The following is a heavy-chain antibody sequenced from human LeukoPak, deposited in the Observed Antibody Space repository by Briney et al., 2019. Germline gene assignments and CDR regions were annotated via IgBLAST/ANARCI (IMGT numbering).Heavy chain of an antibody. V-gene: IGHV3-48*02. D-gene: IGHD2-2*01. J-gene: IGHJ5*02. CDR2: ISSSSSTI. Sequence: GGSLRLSCAASGFTFSSYSMNWVRQAPGKGLEWVSYISSSSSTIYYADSVKGRFTISRDNANNSLYLQMNSLRDEDTAVSYCARVYGSTSPFDPWGQGTLVTVSS. CDR3: ARVYGSTSPFDP. CDR1: GFTFSSYS.